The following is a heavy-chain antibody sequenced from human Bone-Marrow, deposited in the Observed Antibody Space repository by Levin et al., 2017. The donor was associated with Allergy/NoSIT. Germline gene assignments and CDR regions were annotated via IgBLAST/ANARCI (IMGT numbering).Heavy chain of an antibody. CDR3: ARASCRYCSSTSWGMDV. D-gene: IGHD2-2*01. CDR2: ISYDGSNK. CDR1: GFTFSSYA. Sequence: LSLTCAASGFTFSSYAMHWVRQAPGKGLEWVAVISYDGSNKYYADSVKGRFTISRDNSKNTLYLQMNSLRAEDTAVYYCARASCRYCSSTSWGMDVWGQGTTVTVSS. J-gene: IGHJ6*02. V-gene: IGHV3-30*04.